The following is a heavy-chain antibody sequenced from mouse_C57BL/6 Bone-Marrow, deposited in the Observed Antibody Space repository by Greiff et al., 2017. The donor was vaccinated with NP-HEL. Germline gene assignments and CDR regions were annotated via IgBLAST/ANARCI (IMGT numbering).Heavy chain of an antibody. V-gene: IGHV1-64*01. CDR3: ALLWLRRGRFAY. CDR1: GYTFTSYW. Sequence: VQLQQPGAELVKPGASVKLSCKASGYTFTSYWMHWVKQRPGQGLEWIGMIHPNSGSTNYNEKFKSKATLTVDKSSSTAYMQLSSLTSEDSAVYYGALLWLRRGRFAYWGQGTLVTVSA. J-gene: IGHJ3*01. D-gene: IGHD2-9*01. CDR2: IHPNSGST.